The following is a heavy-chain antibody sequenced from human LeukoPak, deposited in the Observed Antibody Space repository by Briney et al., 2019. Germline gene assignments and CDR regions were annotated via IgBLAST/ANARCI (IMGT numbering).Heavy chain of an antibody. CDR1: GGSISSSSYY. D-gene: IGHD4-11*01. J-gene: IGHJ6*03. Sequence: SETLSLTCTVSGGSISSSSYYWGWIRQPPGKGLEWIGSIYYSGSTYYNPSLKSRVTISVGTSKNQFSLKLSSVTAADTAVYYCARQNSIGYYDYYMDVWGKGTTVTVSS. V-gene: IGHV4-39*01. CDR2: IYYSGST. CDR3: ARQNSIGYYDYYMDV.